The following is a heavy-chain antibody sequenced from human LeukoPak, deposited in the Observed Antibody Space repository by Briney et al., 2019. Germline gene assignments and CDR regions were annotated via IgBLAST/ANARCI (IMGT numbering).Heavy chain of an antibody. Sequence: PGGSLRLSCAASGLIFSGYAMSWVRQAPGKGLEWVSSISASSSSTYYADSVKGRFTISRDNSKNTLFLQVNSLTAEDTALYYCASGLRVGTTYFDSWGQGTLVTVSS. CDR1: GLIFSGYA. J-gene: IGHJ4*02. CDR3: ASGLRVGTTYFDS. D-gene: IGHD1-26*01. V-gene: IGHV3-23*01. CDR2: ISASSSST.